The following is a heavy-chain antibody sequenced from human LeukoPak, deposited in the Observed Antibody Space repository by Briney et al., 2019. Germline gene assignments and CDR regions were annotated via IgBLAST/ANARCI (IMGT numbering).Heavy chain of an antibody. J-gene: IGHJ6*03. CDR1: GGSISSSSYY. CDR2: IYYSGST. V-gene: IGHV4-39*01. D-gene: IGHD2/OR15-2a*01. CDR3: AGLYGQYYCYMDV. Sequence: PSETLSLTCTLSGGSISSSSYYWGWIRQPPGKGLEWIGSIYYSGSTYYNPSLKSRVTISVDTSKNRFSLKLSSVTAADTAVYYCAGLYGQYYCYMDVWGKGTTVTVSS.